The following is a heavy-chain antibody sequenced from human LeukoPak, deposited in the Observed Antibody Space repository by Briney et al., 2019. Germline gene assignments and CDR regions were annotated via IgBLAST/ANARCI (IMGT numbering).Heavy chain of an antibody. CDR2: INPNSGGT. V-gene: IGHV1-2*06. J-gene: IGHJ4*02. Sequence: ASVKVSCKASGYTFTGYYMHWVRQAPGQGLEWMGRINPNSGGTNYAQKFQGRVTMTRDTSISTAYMELSRLRSDDTAVYYCARDPPSVPGSVDIAMVTDYWGQGTLVTVSS. CDR3: ARDPPSVPGSVDIAMVTDY. D-gene: IGHD5-18*01. CDR1: GYTFTGYY.